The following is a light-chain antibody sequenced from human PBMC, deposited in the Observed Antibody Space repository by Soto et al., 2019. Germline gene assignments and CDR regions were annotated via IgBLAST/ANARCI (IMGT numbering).Light chain of an antibody. Sequence: EIVMTQSPATLSVSQGETATLSCRASNSINSNLAWYQQKPGQAPRLLIYRSSIRATGVPARFSGSGSGTEFKLTISSLQSEDFAVFYCQQYREWPLTFGGGTTVELK. CDR3: QQYREWPLT. CDR2: RSS. CDR1: NSINSN. J-gene: IGKJ4*01. V-gene: IGKV3-15*01.